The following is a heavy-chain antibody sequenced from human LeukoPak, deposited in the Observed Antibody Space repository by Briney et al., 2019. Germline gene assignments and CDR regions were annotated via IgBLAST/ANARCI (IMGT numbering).Heavy chain of an antibody. CDR2: IYPGDSDT. Sequence: GESLKISCKGSGYNFAIYWIGWVRQMPGKGLEWMGIIYPGDSDTTYSPSFQGQVTISADKSINTAYLQWSSLKASDTAMYYCARLYYYDSSDYYGDYWGQGTLVTVS. V-gene: IGHV5-51*01. J-gene: IGHJ4*02. CDR3: ARLYYYDSSDYYGDY. D-gene: IGHD3-22*01. CDR1: GYNFAIYW.